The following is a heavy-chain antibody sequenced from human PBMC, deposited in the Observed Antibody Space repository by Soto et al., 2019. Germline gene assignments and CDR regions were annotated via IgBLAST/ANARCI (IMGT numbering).Heavy chain of an antibody. CDR1: GFSLSTSGVG. D-gene: IGHD3-10*01. CDR2: IYCNDDK. Sequence: QITLKESGPTLLKATQTLTLTCTFSGFSLSTSGVGVGWIRKPPRKALEWLALIYCNDDKFYSPSLKSRLTITKDTSKNQVAVRMTNRDSVDTVTYYSAHIEYYGSGMFLLSPNNWFDPWGQGTLVTVSS. CDR3: AHIEYYGSGMFLLSPNNWFDP. J-gene: IGHJ5*02. V-gene: IGHV2-5*01.